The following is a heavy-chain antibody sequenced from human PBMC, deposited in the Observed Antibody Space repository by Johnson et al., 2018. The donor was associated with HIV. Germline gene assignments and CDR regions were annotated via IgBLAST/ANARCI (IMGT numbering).Heavy chain of an antibody. CDR1: GFTVSSNY. CDR2: ISGSGGST. D-gene: IGHD2-2*02. CDR3: ARPNFLYENDAFDI. Sequence: QVRLVETGGGLIQPGGSLRLSCAASGFTVSSNYMSWVRQAPGKGLEWVSSISGSGGSTYYADSVKGRFTIARDNAKNSLYLQMNSLRAEDTAVYYCARPNFLYENDAFDIWGQGTMVTVSS. J-gene: IGHJ3*02. V-gene: IGHV3-11*04.